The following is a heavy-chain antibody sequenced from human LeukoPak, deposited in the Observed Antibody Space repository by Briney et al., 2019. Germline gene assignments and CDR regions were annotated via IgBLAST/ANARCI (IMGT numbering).Heavy chain of an antibody. CDR2: ISSEGSDT. CDR3: AKDDGGIAAAGTDGGWFDP. Sequence: GGSLRLSCAASGFTFSSYWMHWVRQAPGKGLVWVSCISSEGSDTTYADSVKGRFTISRDNSKNTLYLQMNSLRAEDTAVYYCAKDDGGIAAAGTDGGWFDPWGQGTLVTVSS. J-gene: IGHJ5*02. V-gene: IGHV3-74*01. D-gene: IGHD6-13*01. CDR1: GFTFSSYW.